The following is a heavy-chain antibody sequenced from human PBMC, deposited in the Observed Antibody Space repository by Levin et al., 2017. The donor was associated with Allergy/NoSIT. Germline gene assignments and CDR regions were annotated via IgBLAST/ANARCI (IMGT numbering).Heavy chain of an antibody. J-gene: IGHJ4*02. Sequence: GESLKISCAASGFTFSSYGMHWVRQAPGKGLEWVAVIWYDGSNKYYADSVKGRFTISRDNSKNTLYLQMNSLRAEDTAVYYCARSYSSSSVWVDYWGQGTLVTVSS. CDR2: IWYDGSNK. CDR3: ARSYSSSSVWVDY. V-gene: IGHV3-33*01. D-gene: IGHD6-6*01. CDR1: GFTFSSYG.